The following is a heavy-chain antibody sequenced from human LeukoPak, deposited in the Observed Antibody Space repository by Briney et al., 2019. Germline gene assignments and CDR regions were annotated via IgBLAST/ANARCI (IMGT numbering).Heavy chain of an antibody. J-gene: IGHJ4*02. CDR3: ARDQRVTGRPDIDY. Sequence: GGSLRLSCAASGFTFRNHWMHWVRQTPGKGLVWVSRISSDGSSTTYADSVKGRFTISRDNAKNTLYLQMNTLRAEDTAMYYCARDQRVTGRPDIDYWGQGTLVIVSS. D-gene: IGHD6-6*01. CDR1: GFTFRNHW. V-gene: IGHV3-74*03. CDR2: ISSDGSST.